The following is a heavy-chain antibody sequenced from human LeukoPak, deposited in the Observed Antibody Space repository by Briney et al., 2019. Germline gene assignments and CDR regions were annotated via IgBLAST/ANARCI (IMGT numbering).Heavy chain of an antibody. Sequence: ASVKVSCKASGYTFTSYGISWVRQAPGQGLEWMGWIDASNGNTNYAQKVQGRVTITTDTPTTTAYMEVRSLRFDGTAVYYCARDYDYIPDFWGQGTLVTVSS. CDR2: IDASNGNT. J-gene: IGHJ4*02. CDR1: GYTFTSYG. CDR3: ARDYDYIPDF. D-gene: IGHD3-16*01. V-gene: IGHV1-18*01.